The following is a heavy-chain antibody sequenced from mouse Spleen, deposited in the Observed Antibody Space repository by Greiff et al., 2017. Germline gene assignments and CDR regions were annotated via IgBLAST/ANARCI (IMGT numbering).Heavy chain of an antibody. CDR3: ARYDGYYPAWFAY. V-gene: IGHV1-64*01. J-gene: IGHJ3*01. CDR1: GYTFTSYW. CDR2: IHPNSGST. D-gene: IGHD2-3*01. Sequence: QVQLQQPGAELVKPGASVKLSCKASGYTFTSYWMHWVKQRPGRGLEWIGMIHPNSGSTNYNEKFKSKATLTVVKSSSTAYMQLSSLTSEDSAVYYCARYDGYYPAWFAYWGQGTLVTVSA.